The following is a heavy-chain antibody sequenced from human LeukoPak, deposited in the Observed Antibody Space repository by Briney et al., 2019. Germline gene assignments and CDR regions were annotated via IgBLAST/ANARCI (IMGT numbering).Heavy chain of an antibody. J-gene: IGHJ4*02. CDR3: ARHPAGGGSSGYYYDY. D-gene: IGHD3-22*01. CDR1: GGSISSGDYY. CDR2: IFYSGTT. Sequence: SETLSLTCTVSGGSISSGDYYWSWIRQPPGKGLEWVGYIFYSGTTNYNPSLKSRVTISVDTSKNQFSLKLSSVTAADTAVYYCARHPAGGGSSGYYYDYWGRGTLVTVSS. V-gene: IGHV4-61*08.